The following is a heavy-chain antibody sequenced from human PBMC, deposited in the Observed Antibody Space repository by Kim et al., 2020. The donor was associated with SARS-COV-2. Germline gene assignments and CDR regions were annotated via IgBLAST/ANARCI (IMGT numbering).Heavy chain of an antibody. Sequence: SETLSLTCTVSGGSISSSSYYWGWIRQPPGKGLEWIGSIYYSGSTYYNPSLKSRVTISVDTSKNQFSLKLSSVTAADTAVYYCARHGTVVTPLFWFDPWGQGTLVTVSS. CDR2: IYYSGST. D-gene: IGHD2-21*02. CDR1: GGSISSSSYY. V-gene: IGHV4-39*01. J-gene: IGHJ5*02. CDR3: ARHGTVVTPLFWFDP.